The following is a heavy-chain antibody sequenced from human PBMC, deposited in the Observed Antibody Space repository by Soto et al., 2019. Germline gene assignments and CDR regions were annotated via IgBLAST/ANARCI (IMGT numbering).Heavy chain of an antibody. CDR1: GYSFPNFG. CDR3: VRDWNCPNSDCYDCFEP. J-gene: IGHJ5*02. Sequence: QVQLAQSGAEVKKPGASVKVSCKASGYSFPNFGISWVRQAPGQGLEWMGWISAKNDGPNYAQRFQGRVTLTIDTPTTTAYMELSNLGSDDTAVYYCVRDWNCPNSDCYDCFEPWGQGTLVTVSS. CDR2: ISAKNDGP. D-gene: IGHD2-21*02. V-gene: IGHV1-18*01.